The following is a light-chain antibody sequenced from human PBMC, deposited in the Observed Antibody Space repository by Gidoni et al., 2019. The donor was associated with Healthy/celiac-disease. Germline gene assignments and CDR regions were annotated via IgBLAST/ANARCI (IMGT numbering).Light chain of an antibody. V-gene: IGKV3-15*01. CDR2: GAS. J-gene: IGKJ2*02. CDR1: QSVSSN. Sequence: EIVMTQSPATLSVSPGERATLSCRASQSVSSNFAWYQQKPGQAPRLLINGASTRATGIPARFSGSGSGTEFTLTISSRQSEDFAVYYCQQYDDGPPWTFGQGTNLEIK. CDR3: QQYDDGPPWT.